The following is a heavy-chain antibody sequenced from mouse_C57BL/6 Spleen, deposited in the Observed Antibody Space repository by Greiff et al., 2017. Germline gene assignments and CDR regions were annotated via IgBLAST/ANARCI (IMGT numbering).Heavy chain of an antibody. CDR1: GYTFTDYE. CDR2: IDPETGGT. V-gene: IGHV1-15*01. Sequence: QVQLQQSGAELVRPGASVTLSCKASGYTFTDYEMHWVKQTPVHGLEWIGAIDPETGGTAYNQKFKGKAILTADKSSSTAYMELRSLTSEDSAVYYCTRLRSNSWFAYWGQGTLVTVSA. CDR3: TRLRSNSWFAY. D-gene: IGHD2-5*01. J-gene: IGHJ3*01.